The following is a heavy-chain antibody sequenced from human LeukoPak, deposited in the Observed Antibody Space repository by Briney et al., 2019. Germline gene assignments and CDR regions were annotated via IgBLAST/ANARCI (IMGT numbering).Heavy chain of an antibody. D-gene: IGHD2-2*01. CDR1: GGSISSYY. CDR2: IYYSGST. CDR3: ARDARYCSSTSCSHGMDV. V-gene: IGHV4-59*01. Sequence: SETLSLTCTVSGGSISSYYWSWIRQPLGKGLEWIGYIYYSGSTNYNPSLKSRVTISVDTSKNQFSLKLSSVTAADTAVYYCARDARYCSSTSCSHGMDVWGQGTTVTVSS. J-gene: IGHJ6*02.